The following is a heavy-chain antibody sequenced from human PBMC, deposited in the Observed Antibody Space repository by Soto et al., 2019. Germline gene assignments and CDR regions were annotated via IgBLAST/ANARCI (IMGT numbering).Heavy chain of an antibody. CDR2: INHRGST. Sequence: SETLSLTCAVYGGSFSGYYWSWIRQPPGKGLEWIGEINHRGSTNYNPSVKSRVTISADTPKNQFSLKLSSVTAADTAVYYCARSGAAAGRNFDYWGQGTLVTVAS. CDR3: ARSGAAAGRNFDY. J-gene: IGHJ4*02. D-gene: IGHD6-13*01. V-gene: IGHV4-34*01. CDR1: GGSFSGYY.